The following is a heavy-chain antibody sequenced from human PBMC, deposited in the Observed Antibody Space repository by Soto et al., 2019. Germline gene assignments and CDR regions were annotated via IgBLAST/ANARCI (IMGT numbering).Heavy chain of an antibody. D-gene: IGHD3-22*01. V-gene: IGHV3-73*01. J-gene: IGHJ4*02. CDR2: IRSKANSYAT. CDR3: TRAPDYYDSSGYYYFDY. CDR1: GFTFSGSA. Sequence: GGSLRLSCAASGFTFSGSAMHWVRQASGKGLEWVGRIRSKANSYATAYAASVKGRFTISRDDSKNTAYLQMNSLKTEDTAVYYCTRAPDYYDSSGYYYFDYWGQGTLVTVSS.